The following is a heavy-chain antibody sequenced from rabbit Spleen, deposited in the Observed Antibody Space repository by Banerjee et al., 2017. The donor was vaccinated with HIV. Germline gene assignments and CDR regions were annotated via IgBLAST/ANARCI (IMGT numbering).Heavy chain of an antibody. J-gene: IGHJ4*01. CDR2: INTATGKP. D-gene: IGHD1-1*01. V-gene: IGHV1S45*01. CDR3: ARSHPNTISAHSL. Sequence: QEQLEESGGGLVKPEGSLTLTCKASGFSFSDRDVMCWVRQAPGKGLEWIACINTATGKPVYASWAKGRFTISRTSSTTVALQMTSLTAADTATYFCARSHPNTISAHSLWGPGTLVTVS. CDR1: GFSFSDRDV.